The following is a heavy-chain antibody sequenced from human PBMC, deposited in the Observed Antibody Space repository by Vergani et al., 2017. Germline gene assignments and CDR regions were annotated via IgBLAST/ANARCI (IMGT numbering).Heavy chain of an antibody. V-gene: IGHV3-30*04. J-gene: IGHJ3*02. D-gene: IGHD6-13*01. CDR1: GFTFSSYA. CDR2: ISYDGSNK. CDR3: ARDRIAAAGSDAFDI. Sequence: QVQLVESGGGVVQPGRSLRLSCAASGFTFSSYAMHWVRQAPGKGLEWVAVISYDGSNKYYADSVKGRFTIPRDNSKNTLYLQMNSLRAEDTAVYYCARDRIAAAGSDAFDIWGQGTMVTVSS.